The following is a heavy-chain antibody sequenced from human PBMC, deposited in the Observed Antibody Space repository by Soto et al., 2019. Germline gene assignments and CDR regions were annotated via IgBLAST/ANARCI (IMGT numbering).Heavy chain of an antibody. V-gene: IGHV3-23*01. Sequence: EVQLLESGGGLVQPGGSLRLSCAASGFTFSGYAMSWVRQAPGKGLEWVSAIGSGSPFYADSVKGRFTISRDNANRMLYLQMNSLRAEATVVYFCAQALGIIWYHYNSFARGGQGTRVTVSS. D-gene: IGHD6-13*01. CDR1: GFTFSGYA. J-gene: IGHJ4*02. CDR2: IGSGSP. CDR3: AQALGIIWYHYNSFAR.